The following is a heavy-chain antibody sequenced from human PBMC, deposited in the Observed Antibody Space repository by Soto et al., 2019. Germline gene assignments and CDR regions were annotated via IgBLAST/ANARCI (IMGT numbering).Heavy chain of an antibody. Sequence: EVQLVETGGGLIQPGGSLRLSCAASGFTVSNNYMSWVRQAPGKGLEWVSLIYSGGSTYYAAYVKGRFTISRDNSKNTLYLQMNSLRAEDTAVYYCATYSSLDYWGQGTLVTVSS. D-gene: IGHD6-13*01. J-gene: IGHJ4*02. CDR1: GFTVSNNY. CDR3: ATYSSLDY. CDR2: IYSGGST. V-gene: IGHV3-53*02.